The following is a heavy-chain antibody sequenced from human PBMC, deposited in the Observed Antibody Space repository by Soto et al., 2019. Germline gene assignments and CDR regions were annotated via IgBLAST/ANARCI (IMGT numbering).Heavy chain of an antibody. CDR3: ATRYSSPSYDF. CDR2: IYPGDSDT. CDR1: GCMLTDHW. Sequence: SLKLPCNGPGCMLTDHWIGWVLQMPGEGLEWMGMIYPGDSDTRVTPSFQGQATISADKSINPAYLQWSSLKASDTALYYCATRYSSPSYDFWGQGTLVTVSS. J-gene: IGHJ4*02. V-gene: IGHV5-51*01. D-gene: IGHD6-6*01.